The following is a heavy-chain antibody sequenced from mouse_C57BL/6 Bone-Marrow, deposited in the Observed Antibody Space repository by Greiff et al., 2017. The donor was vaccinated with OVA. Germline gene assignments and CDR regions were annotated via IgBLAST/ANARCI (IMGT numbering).Heavy chain of an antibody. D-gene: IGHD1-1*01. V-gene: IGHV1-74*01. Sequence: QVQLQQPGAELVKPGASVKVSCKASGYTFTSYWMHWVKQRPGQGLEWIGRIHPSDSDTNYNQKFKGKATLTVDKSSSTAYMQLSSLTSEDSAVYYCAIWTTVPPWFAYWGQGTLVTVSA. CDR2: IHPSDSDT. CDR3: AIWTTVPPWFAY. J-gene: IGHJ3*01. CDR1: GYTFTSYW.